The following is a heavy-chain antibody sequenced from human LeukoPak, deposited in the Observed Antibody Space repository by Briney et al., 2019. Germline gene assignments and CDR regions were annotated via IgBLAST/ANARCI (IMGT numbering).Heavy chain of an antibody. CDR1: GFTFSGYW. CDR3: ARDIEAAGLFLDY. J-gene: IGHJ4*02. V-gene: IGHV3-7*01. D-gene: IGHD6-13*01. Sequence: GGSLRLSCAASGFTFSGYWMSWVRQAPGKGLEWVANMKYGGSEKYYVDSVKGRFTISRDNAKNSLYLQMNSLRAEDTAVYYCARDIEAAGLFLDYWGQGTLVTVSS. CDR2: MKYGGSEK.